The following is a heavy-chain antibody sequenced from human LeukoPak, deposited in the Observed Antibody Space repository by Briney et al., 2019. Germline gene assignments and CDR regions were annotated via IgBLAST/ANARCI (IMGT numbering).Heavy chain of an antibody. D-gene: IGHD6-13*01. J-gene: IGHJ4*02. V-gene: IGHV3-23*01. CDR2: ISGSGGST. CDR3: AKDRTAAAGPGDY. CDR1: GFTLSSYA. Sequence: AGGSLRLSCAASGFTLSSYAMSWVRQAPGKGLEWVSAISGSGGSTYYADSVKGRFTISRDNSKNTLYLQMNSLRAEDTAVYYCAKDRTAAAGPGDYWGQGTLVTVSS.